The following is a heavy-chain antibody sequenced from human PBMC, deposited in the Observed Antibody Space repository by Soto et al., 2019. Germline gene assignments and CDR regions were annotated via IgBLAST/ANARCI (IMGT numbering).Heavy chain of an antibody. CDR3: ARQRTTVVTQAYFDH. J-gene: IGHJ4*02. D-gene: IGHD4-17*01. V-gene: IGHV4-39*01. CDR1: SSYY. CDR2: IYYSGRS. Sequence: SSYYWGWIRQPPGKGLEWIGGIYYSGRSYYNPSLKSRVTMSVDTSKNQFSLTLNSVTAADAAVYYCARQRTTVVTQAYFDHWGQGTLVTVSS.